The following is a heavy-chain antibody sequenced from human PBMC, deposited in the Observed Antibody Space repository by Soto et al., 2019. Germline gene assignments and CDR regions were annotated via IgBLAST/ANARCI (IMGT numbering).Heavy chain of an antibody. D-gene: IGHD2-8*01. Sequence: PSETLSLTCTVSGGSISSSSYYWGWIRQPPGKGLEWIGSIYYSGSTYYNPSLKSRVTISVDTSKNQFSLKLSSVTAADTAVYNCARLGGLMVDVPYPFDYWGQGTLVTVSS. CDR2: IYYSGST. V-gene: IGHV4-39*01. CDR3: ARLGGLMVDVPYPFDY. J-gene: IGHJ4*02. CDR1: GGSISSSSYY.